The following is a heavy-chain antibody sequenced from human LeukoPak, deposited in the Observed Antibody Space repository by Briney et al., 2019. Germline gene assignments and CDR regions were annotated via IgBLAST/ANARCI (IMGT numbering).Heavy chain of an antibody. CDR2: ISSGGGST. D-gene: IGHD3-22*01. CDR1: GFTFSAYG. V-gene: IGHV3-23*01. Sequence: AGGSLRLSCAASGFTFSAYGMSWVRQAPGEGLEWVSAISSGGGSTYYADSVKGRFTISRDNAKNSLYLQMNNLRAEDTALYYCASDVTLIVTFIGDAFDIWGQGTMVTVSS. CDR3: ASDVTLIVTFIGDAFDI. J-gene: IGHJ3*02.